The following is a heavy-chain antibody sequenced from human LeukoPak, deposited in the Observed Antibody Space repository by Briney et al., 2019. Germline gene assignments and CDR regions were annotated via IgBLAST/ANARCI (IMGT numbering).Heavy chain of an antibody. CDR2: INKDGSEK. Sequence: GGSLRLSCAASGFTFSTYSLSWLRQAPGKGLEWEAKINKDGSEKGYVDSVKGRFTISRDNAKGSLYLQLNSLRAEDTAVYYCARGFQRGDSPVWGQGTLVTVSS. D-gene: IGHD2-21*02. CDR3: ARGFQRGDSPV. V-gene: IGHV3-7*01. CDR1: GFTFSTYS. J-gene: IGHJ4*02.